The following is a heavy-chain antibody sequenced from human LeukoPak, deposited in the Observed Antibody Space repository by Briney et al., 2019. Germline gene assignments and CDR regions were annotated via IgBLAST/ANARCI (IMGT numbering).Heavy chain of an antibody. CDR3: AKDMAEVPGPSDY. V-gene: IGHV3-23*01. J-gene: IGHJ4*02. CDR2: LSGRGGSI. Sequence: PGGSLRLSCAASGFTFRSYAMTWVRQAPGKGLEWVSSLSGRGGSIYYADSVKGRFTISRDNSKNTLYLQMDSLRAEDTAVYYCAKDMAEVPGPSDYWGQGTLVTVSS. D-gene: IGHD3-10*01. CDR1: GFTFRSYA.